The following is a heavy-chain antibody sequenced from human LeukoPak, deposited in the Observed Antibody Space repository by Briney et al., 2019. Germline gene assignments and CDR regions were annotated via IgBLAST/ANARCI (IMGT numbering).Heavy chain of an antibody. D-gene: IGHD2-15*01. CDR1: GGSISSYY. J-gene: IGHJ5*02. CDR2: IYTSGST. Sequence: PSETLSLTYTVSGGSISSYYWSWIRQPAGKGLEWIGRIYTSGSTNYNPSLKSRVTMSVDTSKNQFSLKLSSVTAADTAVYYCARDLGSPGGSGEWFDPWGQGTLVTVSS. CDR3: ARDLGSPGGSGEWFDP. V-gene: IGHV4-4*07.